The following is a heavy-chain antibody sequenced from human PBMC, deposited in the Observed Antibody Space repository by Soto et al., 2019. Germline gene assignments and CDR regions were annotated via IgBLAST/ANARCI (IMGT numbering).Heavy chain of an antibody. V-gene: IGHV3-33*01. CDR1: GFTFSSYG. Sequence: QVQLVESGGGVVQPGRSLRLSCAASGFTFSSYGMHWVRQAPGKGLEWVAVIWYDVSNKYYADSVKGRFTISRDNSKNTLYLQMNSLRAEDTAVYYCARAPSDYYDSSGYYFYWGQGTLVTVSS. J-gene: IGHJ4*02. CDR3: ARAPSDYYDSSGYYFY. D-gene: IGHD3-22*01. CDR2: IWYDVSNK.